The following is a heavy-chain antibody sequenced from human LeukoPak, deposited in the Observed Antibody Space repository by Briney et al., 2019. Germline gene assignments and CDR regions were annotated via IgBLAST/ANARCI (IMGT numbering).Heavy chain of an antibody. D-gene: IGHD7-27*01. CDR3: ATYKNWVAGDV. J-gene: IGHJ6*02. Sequence: PGGSLRLSCAASGFSFSDSRMSWVRQAPGKGPEWVANIKEDESQEHYADSVKGRFTVSRDNAKNSLFLQMNSLRVEDTAVYYCATYKNWVAGDVWGQGTTVSVSS. CDR1: GFSFSDSR. V-gene: IGHV3-7*01. CDR2: IKEDESQE.